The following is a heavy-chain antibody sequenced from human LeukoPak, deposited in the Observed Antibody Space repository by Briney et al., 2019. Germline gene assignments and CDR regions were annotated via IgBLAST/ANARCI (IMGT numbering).Heavy chain of an antibody. CDR1: GDSVSTSGVA. V-gene: IGHV6-1*01. J-gene: IGHJ4*02. Sequence: SQTLSLTCAISGDSVSTSGVAWNWVRQSPSRGLEWLGRTYYTSKWNTDYAVSVKSRMVVNPDTSKNQFSLQLNSVTAADTAVYYCARDEYSSSGIFDYWGQGTLVTVSS. CDR2: TYYTSKWNT. CDR3: ARDEYSSSGIFDY. D-gene: IGHD6-6*01.